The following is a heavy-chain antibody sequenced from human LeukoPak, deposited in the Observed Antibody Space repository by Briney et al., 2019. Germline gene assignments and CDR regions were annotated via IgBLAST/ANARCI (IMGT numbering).Heavy chain of an antibody. CDR1: GVSVTNHY. Sequence: PSETLSLTCTVSGVSVTNHYWSWLRQPAGKGLEWIGLIYYSVTTNYNPSLKSRASMSVDTSKNQFSLKVNSVTAADTAVYYCASYSPDWDFDYWGQGTLVTVSS. D-gene: IGHD3/OR15-3a*01. V-gene: IGHV4-4*07. J-gene: IGHJ4*02. CDR3: ASYSPDWDFDY. CDR2: IYYSVTT.